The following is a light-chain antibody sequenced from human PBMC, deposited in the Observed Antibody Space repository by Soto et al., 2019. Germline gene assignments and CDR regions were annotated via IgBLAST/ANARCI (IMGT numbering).Light chain of an antibody. Sequence: DIQMTQSPSTLSASVGDRVTITCRASQSLSSWLAWYQQKPGKAPTVLIYKASSLQSGVPSRCSGSGSGTEFTLTISSLQADDFATYYCQQYYSYPWTFGQGTKVEIK. J-gene: IGKJ1*01. CDR1: QSLSSW. CDR2: KAS. CDR3: QQYYSYPWT. V-gene: IGKV1-5*03.